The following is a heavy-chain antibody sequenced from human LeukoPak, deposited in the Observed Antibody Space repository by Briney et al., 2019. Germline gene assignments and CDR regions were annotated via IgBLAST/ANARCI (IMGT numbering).Heavy chain of an antibody. CDR1: GGSISSYY. V-gene: IGHV4-39*01. Sequence: SETLSLTCIVTGGSISSYYWGWVRQPPGKGLEWIGSIFYSGNTYYNPSLRSRLTMSVDTSKNHFSLKLSDVTATDTAIYYCARHREDIVVVPFDYWGQGTLVIVSS. CDR2: IFYSGNT. J-gene: IGHJ4*02. CDR3: ARHREDIVVVPFDY. D-gene: IGHD2-2*01.